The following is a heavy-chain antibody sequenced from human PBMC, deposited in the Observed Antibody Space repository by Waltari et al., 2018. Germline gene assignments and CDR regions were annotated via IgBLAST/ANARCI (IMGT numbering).Heavy chain of an antibody. CDR3: GVPNYYGSY. D-gene: IGHD3-10*01. CDR2: ISPSDGRT. V-gene: IGHV1-46*01. Sequence: YNIHGMRQAHGQGLEWVGMISPSDGRTNYAQQFQGRLTMTRDTSTNTVYLDLSGLRSEDTAVYYCGVPNYYGSYWGQGTLVTVSS. J-gene: IGHJ4*02. CDR1: YN.